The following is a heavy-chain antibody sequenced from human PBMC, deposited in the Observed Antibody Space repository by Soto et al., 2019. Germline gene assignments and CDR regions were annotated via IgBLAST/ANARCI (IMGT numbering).Heavy chain of an antibody. V-gene: IGHV3-21*01. J-gene: IGHJ6*02. Sequence: QLVESWGGLVKPGGSLRVSCAASRFAFSSYSMHWVRQAPMKGLEWVASINSVASYVYYADSVEGRFTISRDNAKNSVYLQMNSLRAEDTAVYYCTRDRSSFMRGRIRGPYGGLDVWGQGTTVLVS. D-gene: IGHD3-10*01. CDR2: INSVASYV. CDR3: TRDRSSFMRGRIRGPYGGLDV. CDR1: RFAFSSYS.